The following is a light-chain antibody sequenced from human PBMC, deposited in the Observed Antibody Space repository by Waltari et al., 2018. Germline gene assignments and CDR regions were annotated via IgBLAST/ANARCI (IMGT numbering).Light chain of an antibody. CDR1: SSNIGNNY. V-gene: IGLV1-51*01. J-gene: IGLJ2*01. Sequence: QSVLTQPPSVSAAPGQKVTISCSGRSSNIGNNYLTWYQQLPGTAPKLLIYDNNKRPSGIPDRFSGSKSGTSATLGITGLQTGDEADYYCGTWDSSLSYVVFGGGTKLTVL. CDR2: DNN. CDR3: GTWDSSLSYVV.